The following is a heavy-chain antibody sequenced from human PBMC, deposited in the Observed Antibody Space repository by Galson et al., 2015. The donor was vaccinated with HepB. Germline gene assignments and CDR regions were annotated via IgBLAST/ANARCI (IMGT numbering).Heavy chain of an antibody. D-gene: IGHD2-21*02. CDR1: GGTFDIYA. CDR2: IVPILDMS. CDR3: ARGSDCQLLSGGY. Sequence: SVKVSCKASGGTFDIYAFSWVRQAPGQGLEWMGRIVPILDMSNSAEKFQDRVTITADKSTSTVYMELSSLRSDDTAVYYCARGSDCQLLSGGYWGQGTLVTVST. V-gene: IGHV1-69*04. J-gene: IGHJ4*02.